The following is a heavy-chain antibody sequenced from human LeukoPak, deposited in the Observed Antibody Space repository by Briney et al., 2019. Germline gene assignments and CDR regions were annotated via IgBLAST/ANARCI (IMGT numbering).Heavy chain of an antibody. CDR3: ARDSYDSSGYYPDY. D-gene: IGHD3-22*01. CDR2: ISYDGNNK. V-gene: IGHV3-30-3*01. J-gene: IGHJ4*02. CDR1: GFTFSTLA. Sequence: GGSLRLSCAASGFTFSTLAMHWGRQAPGKGLEWVALISYDGNNKYYADSVKGRFTISRDISKNTLYLQLNSLRAEDTAVYYCARDSYDSSGYYPDYWGQGTLVTVSS.